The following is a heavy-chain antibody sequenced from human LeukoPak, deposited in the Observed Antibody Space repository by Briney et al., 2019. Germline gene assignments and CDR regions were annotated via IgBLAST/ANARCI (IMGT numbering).Heavy chain of an antibody. D-gene: IGHD6-19*01. CDR1: RFTFSTYW. CDR2: IKQDGSEK. J-gene: IGHJ4*02. Sequence: GGSLRLSCAASRFTFSTYWMSWVRQAPGKGLEWVANIKQDGSEKYYVDSVKGRFTISRDNSKNTLYLQMNSLRAEDTALYFCVKRTVAGQFDYWGQGTLVTVSS. CDR3: VKRTVAGQFDY. V-gene: IGHV3-7*03.